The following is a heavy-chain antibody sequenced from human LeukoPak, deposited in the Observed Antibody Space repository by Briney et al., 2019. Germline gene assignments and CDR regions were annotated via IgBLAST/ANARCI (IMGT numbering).Heavy chain of an antibody. CDR2: INPNSGGT. Sequence: GASVKVSCKASGYTFTGYYMHWVRQAPGQGLEWMGWINPNSGGTNYAQKFQGRVTMTRDTSISTAYMELSRLRSDDTAVYYCARECYDSSGYPPRCAFGIWGQGTMVTVSS. CDR3: ARECYDSSGYPPRCAFGI. V-gene: IGHV1-2*02. D-gene: IGHD3-22*01. CDR1: GYTFTGYY. J-gene: IGHJ3*02.